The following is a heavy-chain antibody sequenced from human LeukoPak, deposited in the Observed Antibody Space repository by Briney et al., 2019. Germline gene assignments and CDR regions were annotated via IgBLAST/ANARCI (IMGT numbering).Heavy chain of an antibody. Sequence: ASVKVSCKASGYTFTSYGISWLRQAPGQGLEWMGWISAYNGNTNYAQKLQGRVTITRDTSISTAYMELSSLRSEDTAVYYCARVDGSPDYWGQGTLVTVSS. CDR2: ISAYNGNT. J-gene: IGHJ4*02. V-gene: IGHV1-18*01. CDR3: ARVDGSPDY. D-gene: IGHD2-15*01. CDR1: GYTFTSYG.